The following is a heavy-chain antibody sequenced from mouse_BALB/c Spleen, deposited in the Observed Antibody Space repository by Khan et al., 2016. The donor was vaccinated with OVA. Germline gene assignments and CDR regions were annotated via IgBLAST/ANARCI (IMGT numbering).Heavy chain of an antibody. CDR2: IYPGNDNT. V-gene: IGHV1-84*02. CDR1: AYTFTYYY. J-gene: IGHJ2*01. D-gene: IGHD2-5*01. CDR3: ARGGYYSNSLFDF. Sequence: QVQLQQSGPELVKPGASVKISCKASAYTFTYYYINWVKQKPGQGLEWIGWIYPGNDNTKYNEKFKDMATLTVDTSTNIAFMQLSGLTSEDTADYFCARGGYYSNSLFDFWGQGTTLTVSS.